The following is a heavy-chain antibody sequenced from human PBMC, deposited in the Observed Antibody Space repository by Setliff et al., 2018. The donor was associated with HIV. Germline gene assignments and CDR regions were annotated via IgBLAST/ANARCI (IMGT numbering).Heavy chain of an antibody. D-gene: IGHD6-25*01. Sequence: SETLSLTCTVSGGSVSSGSYYWSWIRQPPGKGLEWIGYIYYSGSTKHNPSLKSRVTISLDTSKNQFSLKLTSVTAADTAVHYCARYSPRGYTLTGPYWGQGTLVTVSS. V-gene: IGHV4-61*01. CDR3: ARYSPRGYTLTGPY. J-gene: IGHJ4*02. CDR2: IYYSGST. CDR1: GGSVSSGSYY.